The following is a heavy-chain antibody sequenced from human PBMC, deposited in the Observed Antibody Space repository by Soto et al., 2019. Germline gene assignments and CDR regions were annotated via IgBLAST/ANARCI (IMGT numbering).Heavy chain of an antibody. Sequence: EVQLWESGGGLVQPGGSLRLSCAASGSTFSSYAMSWVRQAPGKGLEWVSVISGSGDSTYYADSVKGRFTISRDNSKNALYLQMNSLEAEDTAVYYCARELAYCSGGSCYMEGAFDIWGQGTMVTVSS. CDR1: GSTFSSYA. CDR2: ISGSGDST. V-gene: IGHV3-23*01. D-gene: IGHD2-15*01. J-gene: IGHJ3*02. CDR3: ARELAYCSGGSCYMEGAFDI.